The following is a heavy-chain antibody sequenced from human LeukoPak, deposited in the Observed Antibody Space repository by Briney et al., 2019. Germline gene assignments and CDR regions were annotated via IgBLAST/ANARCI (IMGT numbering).Heavy chain of an antibody. CDR2: ITNRGSDQ. V-gene: IGHV3-7*03. CDR1: GSTFGSFW. Sequence: GGSLRPSGEASGSTFGSFWIIWARQARGEGWGWVPTITNRGSDQRYVDSVKGRFTISRDNTKNSLYLQMNGLRAEDTAVYYCARGIVVSPAAPYSWFDPRGQGTLVIVSS. D-gene: IGHD2-2*01. CDR3: ARGIVVSPAAPYSWFDP. J-gene: IGHJ5*02.